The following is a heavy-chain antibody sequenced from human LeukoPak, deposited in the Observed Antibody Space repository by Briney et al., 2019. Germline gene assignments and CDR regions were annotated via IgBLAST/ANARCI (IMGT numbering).Heavy chain of an antibody. CDR1: GYTFTSYD. D-gene: IGHD2-15*01. Sequence: ASVKVSCKASGYTFTSYDINWVRQATGQGLEWMGWMNPNSGNTGYAQKFQGRVTMTRNTSISTAYMELSSLRSEDTAVYYCARFLVAATQVNWVDPWGQRTLVTVSS. CDR2: MNPNSGNT. J-gene: IGHJ5*02. CDR3: ARFLVAATQVNWVDP. V-gene: IGHV1-8*01.